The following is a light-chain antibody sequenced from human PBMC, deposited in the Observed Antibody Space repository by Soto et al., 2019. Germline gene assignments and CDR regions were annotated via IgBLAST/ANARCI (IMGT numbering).Light chain of an antibody. Sequence: EIVLTQSPATLSLSPVERATLSCMASHSINTSFLAWFQQKPGQAPRLLIYAASTRATGIPDRFSGSASETDFTLTINRLEPEDSAVYYCQQYASAPFSLGPGTKVDIK. J-gene: IGKJ3*01. CDR3: QQYASAPFS. CDR1: HSINTSF. V-gene: IGKV3-20*01. CDR2: AAS.